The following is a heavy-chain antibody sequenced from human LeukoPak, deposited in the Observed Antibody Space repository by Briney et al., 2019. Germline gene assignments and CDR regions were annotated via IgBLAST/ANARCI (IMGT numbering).Heavy chain of an antibody. CDR2: IYYSGST. D-gene: IGHD2-2*01. J-gene: IGHJ4*02. CDR1: GVSISSYY. V-gene: IGHV4-59*01. CDR3: ARWHTYLYYFDY. Sequence: PSETLSLTCTASGVSISSYYWSWVRQPPGKGLEWIGYIYYSGSTNYNPSLKSRGTISVDTSTNKFYLKMSSVTAADTAVYYCARWHTYLYYFDYWGQGTLVTVSS.